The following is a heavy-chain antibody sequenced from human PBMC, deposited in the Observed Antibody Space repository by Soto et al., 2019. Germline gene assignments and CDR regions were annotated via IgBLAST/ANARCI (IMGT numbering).Heavy chain of an antibody. J-gene: IGHJ4*02. CDR3: GRDDYGIFPY. Sequence: ASVKVSCKASGYSISAYYIHWVRQAPGQGLEWMGWIDPKNGGTVSAQKFQGRLTMTRDTPISTVYMDLSGLTSDDTALYYCGRDDYGIFPYWGQGSLVTV. CDR2: IDPKNGGT. V-gene: IGHV1-2*02. D-gene: IGHD3-10*01. CDR1: GYSISAYY.